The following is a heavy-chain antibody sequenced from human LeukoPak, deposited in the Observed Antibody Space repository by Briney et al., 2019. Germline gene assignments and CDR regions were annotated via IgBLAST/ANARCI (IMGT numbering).Heavy chain of an antibody. CDR3: ARRLLVGYSSGWYLIDY. V-gene: IGHV4-34*01. CDR2: INHSGST. CDR1: GGSFSGYY. Sequence: SETLSLTCAAYGGSFSGYYWSWIRQPPGKGLEWIGEINHSGSTNYNPSLKSRVTISVDTSKNQFSLKLSSVTAADTAVYYCARRLLVGYSSGWYLIDYWGQGTLVTVSS. J-gene: IGHJ4*02. D-gene: IGHD6-19*01.